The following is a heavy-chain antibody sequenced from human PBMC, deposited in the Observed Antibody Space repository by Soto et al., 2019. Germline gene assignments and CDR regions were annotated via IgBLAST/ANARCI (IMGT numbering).Heavy chain of an antibody. CDR2: IYYSGST. CDR3: AGLAEYYDILTWRGYFLDY. D-gene: IGHD3-9*01. Sequence: SETLSLTCTVSGGSISSGSYYWGWIRQPPGKGLEWIGSIYYSGSTYYNPSLKSRVTISVDTSKNQFSLKLSSVTAADTAVYYCAGLAEYYDILTWRGYFLDYWGQGSLVIGSS. CDR1: GGSISSGSYY. J-gene: IGHJ4*02. V-gene: IGHV4-39*01.